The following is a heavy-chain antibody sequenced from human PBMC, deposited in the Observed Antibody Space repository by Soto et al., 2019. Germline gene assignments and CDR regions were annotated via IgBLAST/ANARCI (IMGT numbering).Heavy chain of an antibody. D-gene: IGHD2-15*01. J-gene: IGHJ4*02. Sequence: QVQLVQSGAEVKQPAASVKVSCRASGYTFTDYDISWVRQATGQGLEWMGWMNPDSANTGYAHKFQGRVTITRDTSINNAYMELNSMTSEDTAVYYCARAIRDQLLSDYWGQGTLVTVSS. CDR2: MNPDSANT. CDR3: ARAIRDQLLSDY. CDR1: GYTFTDYD. V-gene: IGHV1-8*01.